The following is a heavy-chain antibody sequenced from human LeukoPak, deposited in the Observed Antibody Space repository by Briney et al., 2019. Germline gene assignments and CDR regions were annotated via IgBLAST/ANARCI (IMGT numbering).Heavy chain of an antibody. CDR2: ISSSSSYI. V-gene: IGHV3-21*01. Sequence: GGSLRLSCAASGFTFSSYSMNWVRQAPGKGLEWVSSISSSSSYIYYADSVKGRFTISRDNAKNSLYLQMNSLRAEDTAVYYCAREGGLKYYYDSSGYYYWGQGTLVTVSS. CDR3: AREGGLKYYYDSSGYYY. J-gene: IGHJ4*02. D-gene: IGHD3-22*01. CDR1: GFTFSSYS.